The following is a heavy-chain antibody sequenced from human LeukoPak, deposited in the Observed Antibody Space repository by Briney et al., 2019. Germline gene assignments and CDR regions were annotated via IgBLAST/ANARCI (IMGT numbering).Heavy chain of an antibody. CDR3: ARGPGATSFEY. CDR1: GGSFSGYY. D-gene: IGHD1-26*01. Sequence: SETLSLTCAVYGGSFSGYYWSWIRQPPGKGLEWIGEINHSGSTNYNPSLKSRVTISVDTSKNQFSLRLSSVTAADTAVYYCARGPGATSFEYWGQGTLVTVSS. J-gene: IGHJ4*02. V-gene: IGHV4-34*01. CDR2: INHSGST.